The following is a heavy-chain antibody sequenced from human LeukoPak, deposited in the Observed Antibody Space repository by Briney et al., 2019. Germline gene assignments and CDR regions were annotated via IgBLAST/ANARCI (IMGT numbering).Heavy chain of an antibody. J-gene: IGHJ5*02. Sequence: PGGSLRLSCAASGFTFSSHGMHWVRQAPGKGLEWVALIWYDGSKKNYADSVKGRFTISRDDSKSTLYLQINSLRAEDTAVYYCAKDLSYGSNWFDPWGPGTLVTVSS. CDR3: AKDLSYGSNWFDP. D-gene: IGHD5-18*01. CDR2: IWYDGSKK. CDR1: GFTFSSHG. V-gene: IGHV3-33*06.